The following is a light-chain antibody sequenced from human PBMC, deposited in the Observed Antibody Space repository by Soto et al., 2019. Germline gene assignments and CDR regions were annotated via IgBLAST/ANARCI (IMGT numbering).Light chain of an antibody. CDR1: GSDIGGYNF. J-gene: IGLJ1*01. CDR3: SSYAGTNNRYV. CDR2: EVI. V-gene: IGLV2-8*01. Sequence: QSALTQPPSASGSPGQSVTISCTGTGSDIGGYNFVSWYQQHPGKVPKLIIYEVIKRPSGVPDRFSGSKSGNTASLTVSGLQADDEADYYCSSYAGTNNRYVFGTGTKVTVL.